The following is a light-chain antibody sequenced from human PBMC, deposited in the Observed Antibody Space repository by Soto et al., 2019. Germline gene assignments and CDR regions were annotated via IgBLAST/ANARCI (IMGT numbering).Light chain of an antibody. CDR3: QHSYNTPRT. CDR2: AAS. CDR1: QSISSY. V-gene: IGKV1-39*01. Sequence: DIQMTQSPSSLSASVGDRVTITCRTSQSISSYLNWYQHKPGKAPKLLIYAASSLQSGVPSSFSGSGSGTDFTLTISSLQPEDFATYYCQHSYNTPRTFGGGTKVEIK. J-gene: IGKJ4*01.